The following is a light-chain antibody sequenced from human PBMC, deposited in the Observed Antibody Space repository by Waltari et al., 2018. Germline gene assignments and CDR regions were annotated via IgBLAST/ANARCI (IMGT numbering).Light chain of an antibody. Sequence: DIQVTQSPSSLSASVGDRVTITCRASQSMSSFLNWYQQKPGKAPRLLISATSNLQSGVPSRFSGSGSGADCHLTINSLQPEDFATYYCLQSYSLSLFTFGPGTRVDIK. V-gene: IGKV1-39*01. CDR3: LQSYSLSLFT. CDR1: QSMSSF. CDR2: ATS. J-gene: IGKJ3*01.